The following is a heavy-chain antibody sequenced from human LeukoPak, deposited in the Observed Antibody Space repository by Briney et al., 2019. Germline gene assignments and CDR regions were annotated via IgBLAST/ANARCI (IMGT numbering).Heavy chain of an antibody. CDR2: IYTSGST. Sequence: TSETLSLTCTVSGGSISIYYWSWIRQPPRKGLEWIGRIYTSGSTNYNPSLKSRVTMSVDTSKNQFSLKLSSVTAADTAAYYCARDKGFGESLDYWGQGTLVTVSS. V-gene: IGHV4-4*07. CDR1: GGSISIYY. D-gene: IGHD3-10*01. J-gene: IGHJ4*02. CDR3: ARDKGFGESLDY.